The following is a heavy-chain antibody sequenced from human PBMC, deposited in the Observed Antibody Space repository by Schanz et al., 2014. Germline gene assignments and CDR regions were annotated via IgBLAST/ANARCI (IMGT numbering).Heavy chain of an antibody. CDR3: AKDLAAVGVFDY. J-gene: IGHJ4*02. D-gene: IGHD6-13*01. CDR1: GFTVSNSY. Sequence: DVQLVDSGGGLVQPGGSLRLSCAASGFTVSNSYIHWVRQAPGKGLEWVSGLTEGGGGTYYTDAVKGRFTISRDSSKNTLYLQMNSLRADDTAIYYCAKDLAAVGVFDYWGQGSLVTGSP. CDR2: TEGGGGT. V-gene: IGHV3-53*01.